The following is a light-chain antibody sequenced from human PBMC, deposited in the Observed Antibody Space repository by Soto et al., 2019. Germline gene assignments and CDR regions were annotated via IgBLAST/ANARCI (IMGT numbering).Light chain of an antibody. CDR3: PQSYRTPPP. CDR1: QGVSAY. CDR2: AAS. Sequence: DIQMTQSPSSLSASVGDRVTITCRASQGVSAYLLWYQQRQGRAPKLLIYAASNLLSGVPSRFSGSGSGTNFPLTNRNLQPEDFATYYCPQSYRTPPPFGQGTKLETK. J-gene: IGKJ2*01. V-gene: IGKV1-39*01.